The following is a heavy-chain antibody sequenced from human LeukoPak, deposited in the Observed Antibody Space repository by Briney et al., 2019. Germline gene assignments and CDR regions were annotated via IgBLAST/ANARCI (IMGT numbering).Heavy chain of an antibody. CDR3: ASRRQWLDY. J-gene: IGHJ4*02. V-gene: IGHV3-23*01. D-gene: IGHD6-19*01. CDR2: ISNRDTT. Sequence: GGSLRLSCAASGFTFSTYAMTWVRQPPGKGLEWVSSISNRDTTYYADSVKGRFTISRGNSNNTLYLQMTSLRADDTAVYYSASRRQWLDYWGQGTLVTVSS. CDR1: GFTFSTYA.